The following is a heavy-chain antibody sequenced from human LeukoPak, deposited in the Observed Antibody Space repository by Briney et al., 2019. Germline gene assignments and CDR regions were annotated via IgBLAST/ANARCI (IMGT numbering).Heavy chain of an antibody. D-gene: IGHD4-23*01. J-gene: IGHJ4*02. CDR2: IYYSGST. CDR1: GGSSSSYY. V-gene: IGHV4-59*01. Sequence: SETLSLTGTGSGGSSSSYYWSWLRQPPGKGLEWIGYIYYSGSTNYNPSLKSRVTISVDTSKNQFSLKLSSVTAADTAVYYCASVGGNRYYFDYWGQGTLVTVSS. CDR3: ASVGGNRYYFDY.